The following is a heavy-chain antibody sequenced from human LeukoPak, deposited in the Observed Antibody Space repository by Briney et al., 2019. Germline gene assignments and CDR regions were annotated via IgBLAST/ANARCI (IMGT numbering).Heavy chain of an antibody. CDR3: ARDSGNYYYYYMDV. CDR1: GGAISSSNYY. Sequence: SETLSLTCTVSGGAISSSNYYWGWIRQPPGKGLEWIGSIYYSGDTYYSPSLKSRVTISVDTSKNQLSLKLSSVTAADTAVYYCARDSGNYYYYYMDVWGKGTTVTVSS. D-gene: IGHD1-26*01. V-gene: IGHV4-39*07. J-gene: IGHJ6*03. CDR2: IYYSGDT.